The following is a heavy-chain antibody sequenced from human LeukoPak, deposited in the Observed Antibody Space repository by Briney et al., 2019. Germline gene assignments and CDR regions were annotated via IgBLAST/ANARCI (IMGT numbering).Heavy chain of an antibody. D-gene: IGHD3-10*01. CDR2: IYYSGST. CDR1: GGSFSGYY. J-gene: IGHJ5*02. CDR3: ARNKYYYGLGNYGVPNWFDP. V-gene: IGHV4-34*01. Sequence: SETLSLTCAVYGGSFSGYYWSWIRQPPGKGLKWIGSIYYSGSTYYNPSLRSRVTISVNTYKNQFSLKLSSVTATDTAVYYCARNKYYYGLGNYGVPNWFDPWGQGTLVTVSS.